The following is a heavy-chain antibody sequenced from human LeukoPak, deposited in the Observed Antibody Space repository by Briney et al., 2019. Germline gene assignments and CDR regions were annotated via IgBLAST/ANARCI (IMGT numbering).Heavy chain of an antibody. Sequence: GASVKVSCKASGGTFSSYAISWVRQAPGQGLEWMGGIIPIFGTANYAQKFQGRVTITTDESTSTAYMELSSLRSEDTAVYYCARNGYNYFLAVEGYPYYFDYWGQGTLVTVSS. J-gene: IGHJ4*02. CDR2: IIPIFGTA. CDR1: GGTFSSYA. D-gene: IGHD5-24*01. CDR3: ARNGYNYFLAVEGYPYYFDY. V-gene: IGHV1-69*05.